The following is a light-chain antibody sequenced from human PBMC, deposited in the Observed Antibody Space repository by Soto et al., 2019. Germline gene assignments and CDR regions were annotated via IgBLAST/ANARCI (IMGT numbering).Light chain of an antibody. CDR3: MQPIPPPGT. CDR1: QSLLHSNGSTY. Sequence: DSVRAQSRRSQPVTPGEPASIACTCSQSLLHSNGSTYLDWSLQKPGQPPQLLIYAGSNRDSGVPDRFSGSGSGTDFTLTLRRLEADDAGVSHCMQPIPPPGTFSQGTKVEIK. V-gene: IGKV2-28*01. J-gene: IGKJ1*01. CDR2: AGS.